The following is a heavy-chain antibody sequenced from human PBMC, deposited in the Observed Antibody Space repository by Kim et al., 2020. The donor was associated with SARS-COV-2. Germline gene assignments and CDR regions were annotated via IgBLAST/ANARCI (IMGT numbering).Heavy chain of an antibody. J-gene: IGHJ2*01. V-gene: IGHV3-66*02. Sequence: GGSLRLSCAASGVTVRGNYMTWVRQAPGKGLEWVSVIYGDDSADYADSVKGRFSISRDNYENTVYLQMQSLTAEDTALYYCATRSNDWSSWVFDLWGRGTLVTVSS. CDR3: ATRSNDWSSWVFDL. CDR2: IYGDDSA. D-gene: IGHD3-9*01. CDR1: GVTVRGNY.